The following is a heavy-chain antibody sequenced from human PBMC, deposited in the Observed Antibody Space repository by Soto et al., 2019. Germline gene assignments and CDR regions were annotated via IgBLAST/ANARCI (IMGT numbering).Heavy chain of an antibody. D-gene: IGHD3-22*01. CDR1: GYTLTGYY. Sequence: ASVKVSCKASGYTLTGYYMHWVRQAPGQGLEWMGWINPNSGGTNYAQKFQGRVTMTRDTSISTAYMELSRLRSDDTAVYYCARGSHYYDSGDFDYWGQGTLVTVSS. V-gene: IGHV1-2*02. J-gene: IGHJ4*02. CDR2: INPNSGGT. CDR3: ARGSHYYDSGDFDY.